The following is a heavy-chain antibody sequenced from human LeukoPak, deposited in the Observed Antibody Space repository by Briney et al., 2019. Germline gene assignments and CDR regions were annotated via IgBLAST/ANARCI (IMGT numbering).Heavy chain of an antibody. CDR3: AREYSSSWSYFDY. J-gene: IGHJ4*02. CDR2: ISYDGSNK. CDR1: GFTFSSYG. V-gene: IGHV3-30*03. Sequence: PGGSLRLSCAASGFTFSSYGMHWVRQAPGKGLGGVAVISYDGSNKYYADSVKGRFTISRDNSKNTLYLQMNSLRAEDTAVYYCAREYSSSWSYFDYWGQGTLVTVSS. D-gene: IGHD6-13*01.